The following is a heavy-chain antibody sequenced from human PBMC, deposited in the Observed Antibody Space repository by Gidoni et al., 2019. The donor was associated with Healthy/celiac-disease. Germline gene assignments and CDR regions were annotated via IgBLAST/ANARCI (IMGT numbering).Heavy chain of an antibody. CDR2: ISYYGSNK. CDR1: GFTFSSYG. V-gene: IGHV3-30*18. Sequence: QVQLVESGGGVVQPGRSLRLSCAAAGFTFSSYGMHWVRQAPGKGLELVAVISYYGSNKYYADSVKGRFTISRDNSKNTLYLQMNSLRAEDTAVYYCAKWAGYWGQGTLVTVSS. CDR3: AKWAGY. D-gene: IGHD3-9*01. J-gene: IGHJ4*02.